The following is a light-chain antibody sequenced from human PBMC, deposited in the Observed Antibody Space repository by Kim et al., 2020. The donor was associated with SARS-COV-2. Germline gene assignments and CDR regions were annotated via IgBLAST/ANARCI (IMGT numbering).Light chain of an antibody. Sequence: ELTRPPSASASLGASVTLTCTLSSGYSNYKVDWYQQRPGKGPRFVMRVGTGGIVGSKGDGIPDRFSVLGSGLNRYLTIKNIQEEDESDYHCGADHGSGSNFVSWVFGGGTQLTVL. CDR3: GADHGSGSNFVSWV. CDR1: SGYSNYK. V-gene: IGLV9-49*01. CDR2: VGTGGIVG. J-gene: IGLJ3*02.